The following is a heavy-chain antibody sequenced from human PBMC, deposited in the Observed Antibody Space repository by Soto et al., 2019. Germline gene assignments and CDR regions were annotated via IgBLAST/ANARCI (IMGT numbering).Heavy chain of an antibody. CDR3: ARDKYDYIWGSYSGRGLYYFDY. CDR1: GGSFSGYY. J-gene: IGHJ4*02. D-gene: IGHD3-16*01. CDR2: INHSGST. Sequence: SETLSLTCAVYGGSFSGYYWSWIRQPPGKGLEWIGEINHSGSTNYNPSLKSRVTISVDTSKNQFSLKLSSVTAADTAVYYCARDKYDYIWGSYSGRGLYYFDYWGQGTLVTVSS. V-gene: IGHV4-34*01.